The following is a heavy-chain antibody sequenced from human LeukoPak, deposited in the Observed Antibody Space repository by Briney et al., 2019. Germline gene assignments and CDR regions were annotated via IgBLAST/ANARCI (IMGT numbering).Heavy chain of an antibody. CDR2: TQHDGDDK. J-gene: IGHJ4*02. CDR1: GFILSSYA. V-gene: IGHV3-30*02. D-gene: IGHD1-1*01. CDR3: AKVLPGPFHY. Sequence: GGSLRLSCAASGFILSSYAMHWVRQAPGKGLEWVAFTQHDGDDKYYADSVKGRSTISRDNSKNTLYLQMNSLRAEDTAVYYCAKVLPGPFHYWGQGTPVTVSS.